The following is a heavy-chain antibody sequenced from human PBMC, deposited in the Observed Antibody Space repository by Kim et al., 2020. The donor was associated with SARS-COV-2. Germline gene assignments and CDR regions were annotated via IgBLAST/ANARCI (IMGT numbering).Heavy chain of an antibody. V-gene: IGHV3-23*01. CDR2: ISGSGGST. Sequence: GGSLRLSCAASGFTFSSYAMSWVRQAPGKGLEWVSAISGSGGSTYYADSVKGRFTISRDNSKNTLYLQMNSLRAEDTAVYYCANSIYDILTGYHTNGMDVWGQGTTGTVSS. CDR1: GFTFSSYA. D-gene: IGHD3-9*01. J-gene: IGHJ6*02. CDR3: ANSIYDILTGYHTNGMDV.